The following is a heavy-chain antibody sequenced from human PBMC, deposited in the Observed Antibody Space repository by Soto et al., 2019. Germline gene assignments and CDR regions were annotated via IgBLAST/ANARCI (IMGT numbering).Heavy chain of an antibody. CDR3: ARESVEKSSDY. Sequence: QVQLVQSGTEVKKPGASVKVSCKASGYTFTTYGINWVRQAPGQGLEWMGWISGYNGNTKYAQKLQVRVTMTTDTSTSTAYMERRSLRSDDTAVYYGARESVEKSSDYWGQGTLVTVSS. CDR2: ISGYNGNT. CDR1: GYTFTTYG. J-gene: IGHJ4*02. V-gene: IGHV1-18*01. D-gene: IGHD3-3*01.